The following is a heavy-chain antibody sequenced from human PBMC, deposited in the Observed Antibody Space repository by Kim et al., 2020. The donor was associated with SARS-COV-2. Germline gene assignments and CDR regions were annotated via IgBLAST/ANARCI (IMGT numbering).Heavy chain of an antibody. CDR3: ARGTGYSGYDYSDY. V-gene: IGHV1-18*01. J-gene: IGHJ4*02. D-gene: IGHD5-12*01. CDR2: ISAYNGNT. Sequence: ASVKVSCKASGYTFTFYGISWVRQAPGQGLEWMGWISAYNGNTNYAQKLQGRVTKTTDTSTSTAYMELRSLRSDDTAVYFCARGTGYSGYDYSDYWGQGTLVTVSS. CDR1: GYTFTFYG.